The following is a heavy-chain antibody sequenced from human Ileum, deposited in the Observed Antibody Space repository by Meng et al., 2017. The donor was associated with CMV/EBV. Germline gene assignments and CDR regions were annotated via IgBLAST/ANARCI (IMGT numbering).Heavy chain of an antibody. CDR3: ARDLIRDDTGSWFDP. J-gene: IGHJ5*02. D-gene: IGHD3-16*01. CDR1: GDSISRYF. V-gene: IGHV4-4*07. Sequence: VQRQESGPGLVKPSETLSLTCTVSGDSISRYFWSWIRQPAGKGLEWIGRINTSGKTTYSPSLKSRVTMSLDTSKNQFSLRLTSVSAADTALYYCARDLIRDDTGSWFDPWGQGTLVTVSS. CDR2: INTSGKT.